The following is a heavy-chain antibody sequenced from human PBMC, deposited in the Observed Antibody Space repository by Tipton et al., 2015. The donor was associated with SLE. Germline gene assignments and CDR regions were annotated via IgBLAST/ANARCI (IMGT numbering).Heavy chain of an antibody. V-gene: IGHV4-59*02. D-gene: IGHD3-22*01. CDR2: IYYTGNT. CDR1: GDSVSRYY. Sequence: TLSLTCTVSGDSVSRYYWSWIRQPPGKGLEWIGYIYYTGNTFYSPSLKSRVTISVDTSKNQFSLKLSSVTAADTAVYYCARDEYRYDGTGYHLLGHFDYWGQGTLVTVSS. J-gene: IGHJ4*02. CDR3: ARDEYRYDGTGYHLLGHFDY.